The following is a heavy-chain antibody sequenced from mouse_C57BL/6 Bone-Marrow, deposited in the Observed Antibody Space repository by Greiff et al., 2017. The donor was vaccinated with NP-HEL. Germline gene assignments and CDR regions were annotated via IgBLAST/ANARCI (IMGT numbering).Heavy chain of an antibody. CDR1: GYTFTDYY. CDR2: IYPGSGNT. CDR3: ARSRDCPFDY. J-gene: IGHJ2*01. Sequence: QSGAELVRPGASVKLSCKASGYTFTDYYINWVKQRPGQGLEWIARIYPGSGNTYYNEKFKGKATLTAEKSSSTAYMQLSSLTSEDSAVYFCARSRDCPFDYWGQGTTLTVSS. D-gene: IGHD3-3*01. V-gene: IGHV1-76*01.